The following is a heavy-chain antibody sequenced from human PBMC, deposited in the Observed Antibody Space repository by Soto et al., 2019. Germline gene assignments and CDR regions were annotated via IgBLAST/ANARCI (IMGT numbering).Heavy chain of an antibody. CDR1: GFTFSHYA. CDR2: ISDDGAKI. CDR3: ARHEGRALTKGYSFDH. J-gene: IGHJ4*01. Sequence: QVQLVESGGGVVRPGRSLRLSCAASGFTFSHYAIHWVRQAPGKGLEWVSIISDDGAKIDYADSVKGRFTISRDNSRSTLYLQMNNLRHEDTAVYYCARHEGRALTKGYSFDHWGQGILVTVSA. V-gene: IGHV3-30-3*01. D-gene: IGHD3-9*01.